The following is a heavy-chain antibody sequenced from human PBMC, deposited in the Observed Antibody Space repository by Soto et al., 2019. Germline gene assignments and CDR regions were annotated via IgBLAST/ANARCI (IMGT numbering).Heavy chain of an antibody. CDR2: TYYRSRWHT. CDR1: GDSVSNNGAA. V-gene: IGHV6-1*01. J-gene: IGHJ4*02. D-gene: IGHD4-4*01. CDR3: SRDPPAYHSAFDS. Sequence: SQTLSLTCAISGDSVSNNGAAWNWISQSPSRGLEWLGRTYYRSRWHTDYAVSMKSRITITPDTSKNQFSLQVNSVTPEDTALYYCSRDPPAYHSAFDSWGQGTLVTVSS.